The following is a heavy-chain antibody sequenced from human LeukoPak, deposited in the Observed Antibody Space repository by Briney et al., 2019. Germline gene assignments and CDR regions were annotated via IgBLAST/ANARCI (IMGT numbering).Heavy chain of an antibody. CDR1: GFTFSSYA. D-gene: IGHD5-18*01. CDR3: ARHSRGYSYGGAFDI. V-gene: IGHV3-30*04. CDR2: ISYDGSNK. Sequence: GGSLRLSCAASGFTFSSYAMHWVRQAPGKGLEWVAVISYDGSNKYYADSVKGRFTISRDNAKNSLYLQMNSLRAEDTAVYYCARHSRGYSYGGAFDIWGQGTMVTVSS. J-gene: IGHJ3*02.